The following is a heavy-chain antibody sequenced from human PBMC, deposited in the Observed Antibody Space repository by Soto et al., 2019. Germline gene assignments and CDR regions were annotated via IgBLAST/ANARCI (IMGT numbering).Heavy chain of an antibody. D-gene: IGHD3-9*01. J-gene: IGHJ3*02. Sequence: ASVKVSCKASGGTFSSYAISWVRQAPGQGLEWMGGIILIFGTANYAQKFQGRVLITADESTSTAYMELSSLRSEDTAVYYCARYVRIQLWLDGDIRYFDWSDAFDIWGQGTMVTVSS. CDR1: GGTFSSYA. CDR3: ARYVRIQLWLDGDIRYFDWSDAFDI. V-gene: IGHV1-69*13. CDR2: IILIFGTA.